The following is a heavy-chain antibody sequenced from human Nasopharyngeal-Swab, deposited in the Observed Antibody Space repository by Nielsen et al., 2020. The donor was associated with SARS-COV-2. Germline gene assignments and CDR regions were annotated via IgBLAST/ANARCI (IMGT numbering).Heavy chain of an antibody. V-gene: IGHV3-48*02. CDR2: ISSSSSTI. J-gene: IGHJ6*02. CDR1: GFPFSSYS. CDR3: ARGGRWDDSTEWDYYYYGMDV. Sequence: SLKISCAASGFPFSSYSMNSVRQAPGKGLERVSYISSSSSTIYYADSVKGRFAISRDNAKNSLYLQMNSLRDEDTAEYYCARGGRWDDSTEWDYYYYGMDVWGQGTTVTVSS. D-gene: IGHD3-22*01.